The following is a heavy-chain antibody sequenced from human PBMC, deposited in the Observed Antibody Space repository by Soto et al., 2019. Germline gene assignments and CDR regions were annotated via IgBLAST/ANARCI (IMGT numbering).Heavy chain of an antibody. V-gene: IGHV1-18*01. CDR2: ISAHNGNT. D-gene: IGHD6-13*01. CDR3: ARDLAAGMIDY. Sequence: QVQLVQSGAEVKKPGASVKISCKASGYTFTSYGISWVRQAPGQGLEWMGWISAHNGNTKYAQKVQGRVTMTTDTFTSTAYMELRSLRSDDTAVYYCARDLAAGMIDYWGQGTLVTVSS. CDR1: GYTFTSYG. J-gene: IGHJ4*02.